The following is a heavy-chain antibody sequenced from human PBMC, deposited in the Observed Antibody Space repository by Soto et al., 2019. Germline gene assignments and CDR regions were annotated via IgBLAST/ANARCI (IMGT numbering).Heavy chain of an antibody. CDR2: IYYSGST. V-gene: IGHV4-61*01. Sequence: SETLSLTCTVSGGSVSSGSYYWSWIRQPPGKGLEWIGYIYYSGSTNYNPSLKSRVTISVDTSKNQFSLKLSSVTAADTAVYYCARGWLRVLDYWGQGTLVTVSS. CDR3: ARGWLRVLDY. D-gene: IGHD5-12*01. J-gene: IGHJ4*02. CDR1: GGSVSSGSYY.